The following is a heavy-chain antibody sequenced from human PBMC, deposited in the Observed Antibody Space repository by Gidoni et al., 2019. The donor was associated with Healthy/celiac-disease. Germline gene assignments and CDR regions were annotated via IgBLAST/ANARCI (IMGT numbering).Heavy chain of an antibody. CDR2: IWYDGSNK. CDR3: ASDIAAAGSDAFDI. CDR1: GFTFSSYG. D-gene: IGHD6-13*01. J-gene: IGHJ3*02. Sequence: QVQLVESGGGVVQPGRSLRLSCAASGFTFSSYGMHWVRLAPGKGLEWVAVIWYDGSNKYYADSVKGRFTISRDNSKNTLYLQMNSLRAEDTAVYYCASDIAAAGSDAFDIWGQGTMVTVSS. V-gene: IGHV3-33*01.